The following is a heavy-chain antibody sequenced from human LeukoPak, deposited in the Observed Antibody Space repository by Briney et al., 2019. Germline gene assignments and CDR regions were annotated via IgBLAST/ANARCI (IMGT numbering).Heavy chain of an antibody. Sequence: GGSLRLSCAASGFTFSSYWMSWVRQAPGKGLEWVANIKQDGSEKYYVDSVKGRFTISRDNAKNSLYLQMNSLRAEDTAVYYCASHNYYDSSGYYYDWGQGTLVTVSS. CDR3: ASHNYYDSSGYYYD. CDR2: IKQDGSEK. J-gene: IGHJ4*02. V-gene: IGHV3-7*01. D-gene: IGHD3-22*01. CDR1: GFTFSSYW.